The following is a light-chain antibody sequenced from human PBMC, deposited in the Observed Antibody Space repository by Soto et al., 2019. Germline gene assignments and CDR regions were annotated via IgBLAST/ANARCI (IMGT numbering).Light chain of an antibody. J-gene: IGKJ1*01. V-gene: IGKV1-5*03. CDR1: QTIDSW. CDR2: KAS. Sequence: DIQMTQSPSTLSAAVGDRVTITSRASQTIDSWLAWYQQRPGKPPNLLIYKASTLASGVPSRFSGSGSGTEFTLTISSLQPDDFATYYCQQNNRYPWTFGQGTKVDI. CDR3: QQNNRYPWT.